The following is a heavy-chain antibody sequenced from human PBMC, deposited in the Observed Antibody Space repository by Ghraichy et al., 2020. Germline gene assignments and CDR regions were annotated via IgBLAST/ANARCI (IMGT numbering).Heavy chain of an antibody. CDR2: IYYSGST. CDR3: ARHYKSRVIQTVTYYDFWSGYFGPYYYGMDV. V-gene: IGHV4-39*07. D-gene: IGHD3-3*01. Sequence: SQTLSLTCTVSGGSISSSSYYWGWIRQPPGKGLEWIGSIYYSGSTYYNPSLKSRVTISVDTSKNQFSLKLSSVTAADTAVYYCARHYKSRVIQTVTYYDFWSGYFGPYYYGMDVWGQGTTVTVSS. J-gene: IGHJ6*02. CDR1: GGSISSSSYY.